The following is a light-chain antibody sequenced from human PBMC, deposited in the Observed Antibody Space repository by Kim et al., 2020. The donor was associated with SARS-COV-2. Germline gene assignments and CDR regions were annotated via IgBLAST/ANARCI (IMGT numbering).Light chain of an antibody. V-gene: IGKV1-17*01. CDR2: AAS. CDR3: LQANGYPRV. CDR1: QGIYNN. Sequence: ASVGDRVTITCRASQGIYNNLGWYQQKPGEAPKCLIYAASILQSGVPSRFSGSGSGTEFTLTINSLEPEDFATYFCLQANGYPRVFGQGTKVDIK. J-gene: IGKJ1*01.